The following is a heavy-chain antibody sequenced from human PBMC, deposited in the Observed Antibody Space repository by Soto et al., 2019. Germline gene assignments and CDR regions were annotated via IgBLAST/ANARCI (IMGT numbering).Heavy chain of an antibody. CDR1: GFTFSSYT. V-gene: IGHV3-30-3*01. D-gene: IGHD6-19*01. Sequence: GGSLRLSCAASGFTFSSYTMHWVRQTPGKGLEWVAHISYDGGDKYYADSVKGRFTISRDNSKNTLYLQMNSLKTEDTSVYYCAREYSLAVAPGYWGQGILVTVSS. CDR3: AREYSLAVAPGY. J-gene: IGHJ4*02. CDR2: ISYDGGDK.